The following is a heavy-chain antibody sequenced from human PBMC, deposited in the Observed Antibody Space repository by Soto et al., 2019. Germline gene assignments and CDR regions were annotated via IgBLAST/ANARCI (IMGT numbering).Heavy chain of an antibody. J-gene: IGHJ3*01. D-gene: IGHD3-22*01. Sequence: PSETLSLTCTVSGASISSSYWSWIRQSPGKGLEWIGYVHYSGGTKDNPSLNGRVSLSTDTSKNQFSLKLSSVAAADTAVYYCARGYYDSRGQSNTFDVWGQGTMVTVSS. CDR3: ARGYYDSRGQSNTFDV. CDR2: VHYSGGT. V-gene: IGHV4-59*01. CDR1: GASISSSY.